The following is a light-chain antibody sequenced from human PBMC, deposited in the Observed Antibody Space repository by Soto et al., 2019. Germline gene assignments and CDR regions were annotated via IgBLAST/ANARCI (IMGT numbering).Light chain of an antibody. CDR2: GVS. J-gene: IGKJ1*01. Sequence: EIVLTQSPGTLALSLGDGATLSCRASQTVNRNYLAWYHQKPGQPPRLLISGVSNRATGVPDRFSGGGSGTEFTLTIVSLEPDDFGTYYCQQYIDSPRTFGQGTRVEVK. CDR1: QTVNRNY. CDR3: QQYIDSPRT. V-gene: IGKV3-20*01.